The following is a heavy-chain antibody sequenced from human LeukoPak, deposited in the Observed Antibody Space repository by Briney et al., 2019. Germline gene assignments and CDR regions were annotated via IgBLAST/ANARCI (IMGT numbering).Heavy chain of an antibody. D-gene: IGHD1-1*01. CDR1: GPTFSVYY. V-gene: IGHV1-2*06. Sequence: ASVKVSCKASGPTFSVYYIHWVRQAPGQGLEWMGRISPNSGATNYAQKFQGRVTMTRDTSISTAYMELSSLTSDDSAVYYCARVVTGTGWFDPCGQGTLVTASS. CDR3: ARVVTGTGWFDP. CDR2: ISPNSGAT. J-gene: IGHJ5*02.